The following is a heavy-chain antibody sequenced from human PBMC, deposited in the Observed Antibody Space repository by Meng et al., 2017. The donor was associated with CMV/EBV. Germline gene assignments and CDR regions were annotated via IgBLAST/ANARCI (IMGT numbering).Heavy chain of an antibody. V-gene: IGHV3-15*01. Sequence: GESLKISCAASGFTFSNAWMSWVRQAPGKGLEWVGRIKSKTDGGTTDYAAPVKGRFTISRDDSKNTLYLQMNSLKTEDTAVYYCTTAEWLYGMDVWGQGTTVTVS. CDR3: TTAEWLYGMDV. CDR1: GFTFSNAW. J-gene: IGHJ6*02. D-gene: IGHD3-3*01. CDR2: IKSKTDGGTT.